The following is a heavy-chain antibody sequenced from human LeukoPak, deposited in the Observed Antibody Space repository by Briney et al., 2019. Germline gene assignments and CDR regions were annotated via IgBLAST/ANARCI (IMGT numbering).Heavy chain of an antibody. Sequence: PGRSLRLFCAASGFTFDDYAMHWVRQAPGKGLEWVSGISWNSGSIGYADSVKGRFTISRDNAKNSLYLQMNSLRAEDTALYYCAKDSYYDSSGLPDYWGQGTLVTVSS. D-gene: IGHD3-22*01. V-gene: IGHV3-9*01. CDR1: GFTFDDYA. J-gene: IGHJ4*02. CDR3: AKDSYYDSSGLPDY. CDR2: ISWNSGSI.